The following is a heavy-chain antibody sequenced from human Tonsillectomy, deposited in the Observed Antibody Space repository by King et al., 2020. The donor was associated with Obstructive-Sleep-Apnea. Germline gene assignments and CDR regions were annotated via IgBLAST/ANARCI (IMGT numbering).Heavy chain of an antibody. V-gene: IGHV5-51*01. Sequence: VQLVESGAEVKKPGESLKISCKVSGYSFTTYWIGWVRQMPGKGLEWMGIIYPGDSDTRYSPSFQGQVTISADKSISTAYLQWSSLKASDNAIYYCARRKWAWFFDIWGRGTLVTVPS. CDR2: IYPGDSDT. J-gene: IGHJ2*01. CDR1: GYSFTTYW. D-gene: IGHD2-8*01. CDR3: ARRKWAWFFDI.